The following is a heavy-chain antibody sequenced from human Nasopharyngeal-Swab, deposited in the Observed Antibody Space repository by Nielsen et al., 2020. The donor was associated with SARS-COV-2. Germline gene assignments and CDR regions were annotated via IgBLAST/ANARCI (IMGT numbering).Heavy chain of an antibody. Sequence: ASVKVSCKASGYSFTSYGISWVRQTPGQGLEWMAWISAYNGDTNYAQNLQGRVTLTTDTSTRTAYMELRSLRSDDTAVYYCATEAGFDYWGQGTLVTVSS. CDR3: ATEAGFDY. CDR2: ISAYNGDT. D-gene: IGHD6-25*01. CDR1: GYSFTSYG. J-gene: IGHJ4*02. V-gene: IGHV1-18*01.